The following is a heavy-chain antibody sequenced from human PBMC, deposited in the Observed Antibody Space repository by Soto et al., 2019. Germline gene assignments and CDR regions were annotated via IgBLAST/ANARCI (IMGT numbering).Heavy chain of an antibody. Sequence: QLQLQESGPGLVKPSETLSLTCTVSGGSVSSSNYYWGWIRQSPGKGLEWIGSIYYSGSTYDNPSLESRVTISVDKSKNQFSLKVISVTAADTAVYYCARLEGLATISYYFDYWGQGTLVTVSS. CDR3: ARLEGLATISYYFDY. D-gene: IGHD3-9*01. CDR1: GGSVSSSNYY. J-gene: IGHJ4*02. CDR2: IYYSGST. V-gene: IGHV4-39*01.